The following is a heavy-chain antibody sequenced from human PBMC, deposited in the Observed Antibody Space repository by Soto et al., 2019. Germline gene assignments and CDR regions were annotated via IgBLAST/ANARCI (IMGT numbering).Heavy chain of an antibody. V-gene: IGHV3-23*01. Sequence: EVQLLESGGGLVQPGGSLRLSCAASRFTLRNYVVNWVRQAPGKGLEWVSTTGGSGDTYYPDSVKGRFPISRDNSKNTVYLEMITLRAEETAVYYCATSGHCGGLRCSSFDMWGQGTVVTVSS. CDR1: RFTLRNYV. CDR3: ATSGHCGGLRCSSFDM. D-gene: IGHD2-21*01. CDR2: TGGSGDT. J-gene: IGHJ3*02.